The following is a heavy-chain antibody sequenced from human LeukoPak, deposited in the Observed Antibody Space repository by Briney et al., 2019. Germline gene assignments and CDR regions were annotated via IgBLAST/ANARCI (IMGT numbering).Heavy chain of an antibody. CDR2: IYYSGST. Sequence: SETLSLTCTVSGGSISSYYWSWIRQPPGKGLEWIGYIYYSGSTNYNPSLKSRVTIPVDTSKNQFSLKLSSVTAADTAVYYCARLNRDGYNYYYFDYWGQGTLVTVSS. CDR3: ARLNRDGYNYYYFDY. V-gene: IGHV4-59*08. CDR1: GGSISSYY. J-gene: IGHJ4*02. D-gene: IGHD5-24*01.